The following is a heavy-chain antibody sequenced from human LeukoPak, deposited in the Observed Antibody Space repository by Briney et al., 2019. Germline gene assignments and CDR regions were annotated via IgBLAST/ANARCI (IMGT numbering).Heavy chain of an antibody. CDR1: GYTFTNYV. V-gene: IGHV1-3*01. Sequence: ASVKVSCKASGYTFTNYVVHWVRQAPGQRPEWMGYINACNGDTKYSKNFQDRVTITRDTSASTAYMEVSSLTSEDTALYSCVRDDCAADACYPGGYWGEGPLVTVSS. CDR2: INACNGDT. D-gene: IGHD2-21*02. CDR3: VRDDCAADACYPGGY. J-gene: IGHJ4*02.